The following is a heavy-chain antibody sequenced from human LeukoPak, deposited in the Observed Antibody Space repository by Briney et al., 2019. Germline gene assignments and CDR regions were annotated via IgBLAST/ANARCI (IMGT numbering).Heavy chain of an antibody. J-gene: IGHJ4*02. CDR2: ISGSGGST. CDR3: ARQDTAMVTAAVFDY. Sequence: GGSLRLSCAASGFTFGSYAMSWVRQAPGKGLEWVSIISGSGGSTHYADSVKGRFTISRDNSKNTLYLQMNSLRAEDTAVYYCARQDTAMVTAAVFDYWGQGTLVTVSS. CDR1: GFTFGSYA. D-gene: IGHD5-18*01. V-gene: IGHV3-23*01.